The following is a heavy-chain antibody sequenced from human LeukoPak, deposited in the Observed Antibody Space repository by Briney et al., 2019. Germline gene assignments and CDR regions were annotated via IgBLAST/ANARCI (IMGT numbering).Heavy chain of an antibody. CDR3: ATTPRIRYDTSGYYYEPYFDY. D-gene: IGHD3-22*01. V-gene: IGHV1-2*02. CDR1: GYTFTGYY. J-gene: IGHJ4*02. Sequence: ASVTVSCKSSGYTFTGYYIHWVRQAPGQGLEWMGWINPNSGDPNYAQKFQGRVTMTRDTSISTAYMELSRLRSDDTAVYYCATTPRIRYDTSGYYYEPYFDYWGQGTLVTVSS. CDR2: INPNSGDP.